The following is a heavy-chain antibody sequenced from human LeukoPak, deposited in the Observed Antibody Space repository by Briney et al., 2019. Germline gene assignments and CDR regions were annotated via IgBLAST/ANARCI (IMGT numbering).Heavy chain of an antibody. CDR3: ARVTACRYCSGGSFMNWFDP. CDR1: GGTFSSYA. Sequence: ASVKVSCKASGGTFSSYAISWVRQAPGQGLEWMGGIIPIFGTANYAQKFQGRVTITTDESTSTAYMELSSLRSEDTAVYYCARVTACRYCSGGSFMNWFDPWGQGTLFTVSS. V-gene: IGHV1-69*05. J-gene: IGHJ5*02. CDR2: IIPIFGTA. D-gene: IGHD2-15*01.